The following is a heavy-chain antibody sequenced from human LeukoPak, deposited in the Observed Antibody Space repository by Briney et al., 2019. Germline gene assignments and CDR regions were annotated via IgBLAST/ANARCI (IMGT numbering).Heavy chain of an antibody. CDR2: IIPIFGTA. V-gene: IGHV1-69*05. CDR3: ARGTSGSYPLNDAFDI. D-gene: IGHD1-26*01. CDR1: GGTFSSYA. J-gene: IGHJ3*02. Sequence: SVKVSCKASGGTFSSYAISWVRQAPGQGLEWMGRIIPIFGTANYAQKFQGRVTITTDESTSTAYMELSSLRSEDTAVYSCARGTSGSYPLNDAFDIWGQGTMVTVSS.